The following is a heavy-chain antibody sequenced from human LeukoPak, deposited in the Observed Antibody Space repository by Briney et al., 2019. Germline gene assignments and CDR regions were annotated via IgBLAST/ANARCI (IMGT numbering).Heavy chain of an antibody. CDR2: ISSSSSYT. CDR1: GFTFSDYY. J-gene: IGHJ4*02. CDR3: AREAMVRGVFDY. D-gene: IGHD3-10*01. V-gene: IGHV3-11*05. Sequence: GGSLRLSCAASGFTFSDYYMRWIRQAPGKGLEWVSYISSSSSYTNYADSVKGRFTISRDNAKNSLYLQMNSLRAEDTAVYYCAREAMVRGVFDYWGQGTLVTVSS.